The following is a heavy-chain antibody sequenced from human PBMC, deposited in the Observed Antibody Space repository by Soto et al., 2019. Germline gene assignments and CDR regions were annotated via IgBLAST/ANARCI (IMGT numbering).Heavy chain of an antibody. Sequence: QVHLVESGGGVVQPGGSLRLSCAASEFTFSSYAMHWIRQAPGKGLEWLAVISFDGNIIQYAGSVKGRFIISRDNSKNTLYLQMNSLRGDDTAVYYCARTFDTITYYFDYWGLGTLVTVSS. D-gene: IGHD3-9*01. V-gene: IGHV3-30-3*01. CDR3: ARTFDTITYYFDY. CDR2: ISFDGNII. J-gene: IGHJ4*02. CDR1: EFTFSSYA.